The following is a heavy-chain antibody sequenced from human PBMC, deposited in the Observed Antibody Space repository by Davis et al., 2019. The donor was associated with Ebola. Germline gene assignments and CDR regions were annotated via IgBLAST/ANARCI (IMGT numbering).Heavy chain of an antibody. CDR2: INPNSGGT. CDR1: GYTFTTYG. V-gene: IGHV1-2*06. Sequence: AASVKVSCKASGYTFTTYGVSWVRQAPGQGLEWMGRINPNSGGTNYAQKFQGRVTMTRDTSISTAYMDLSSLTSDDTAMYYCARHLLAGSYDNFDYWGQGTLVTVSS. D-gene: IGHD1-26*01. CDR3: ARHLLAGSYDNFDY. J-gene: IGHJ4*02.